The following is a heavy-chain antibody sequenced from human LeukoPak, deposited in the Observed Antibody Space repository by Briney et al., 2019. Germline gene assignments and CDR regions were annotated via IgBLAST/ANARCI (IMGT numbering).Heavy chain of an antibody. J-gene: IGHJ4*02. D-gene: IGHD1-1*01. CDR3: ARGLGNDGIFDY. V-gene: IGHV1-2*02. Sequence: ASVKVSCKASGYTFTGYYMHWVRQAPGQGLEWMGWINPNSGGTNYAQKFQGRVTMTRDTSISTVYMEMSRLRSDDTAVYYCARGLGNDGIFDYWGQGTLVTDSS. CDR1: GYTFTGYY. CDR2: INPNSGGT.